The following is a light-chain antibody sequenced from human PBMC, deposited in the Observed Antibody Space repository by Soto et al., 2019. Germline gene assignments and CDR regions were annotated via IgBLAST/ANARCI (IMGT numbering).Light chain of an antibody. CDR1: SSNIGSNS. Sequence: QSVLTQPPSVSGTPGQRVTISCSGSSSNIGSNSVNWYQQFPGTAPRLLIYSSYQRPSGVPDRFSGSQSGTSASLAISGLQSDDEADYYCAAWDDSLPGEVFGGGTKLTVL. J-gene: IGLJ2*01. CDR2: SSY. CDR3: AAWDDSLPGEV. V-gene: IGLV1-44*01.